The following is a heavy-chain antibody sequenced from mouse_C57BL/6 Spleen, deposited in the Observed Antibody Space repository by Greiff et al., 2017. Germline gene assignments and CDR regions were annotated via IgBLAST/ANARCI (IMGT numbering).Heavy chain of an antibody. Sequence: EVKLVESGPELVKPGASVKMSCKASGYTFTDYNMHWVKQSHGKSLEWIGYINPNNGGTSYNQKFKGKATLTVNKSSSTAYMELRSLTSEDSAVYYCARGGYYGNLFDYWGQGTTLTVSS. CDR2: INPNNGGT. V-gene: IGHV1-22*01. D-gene: IGHD2-1*01. CDR1: GYTFTDYN. CDR3: ARGGYYGNLFDY. J-gene: IGHJ2*01.